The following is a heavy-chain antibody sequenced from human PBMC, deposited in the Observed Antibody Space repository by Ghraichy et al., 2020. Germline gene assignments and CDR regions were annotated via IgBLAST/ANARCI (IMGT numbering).Heavy chain of an antibody. CDR2: IKQDGSIK. Sequence: GGSLRLSCAASGFTFSNSWMSWVRQAPGKGLEWVANIKQDGSIKHYVDSVKGRLTISRDNAKNSLYLQMNNLRAEDTAVYYCATNGDWRFDYWGQGTLVTVSS. CDR1: GFTFSNSW. V-gene: IGHV3-7*01. J-gene: IGHJ4*02. D-gene: IGHD3/OR15-3a*01. CDR3: ATNGDWRFDY.